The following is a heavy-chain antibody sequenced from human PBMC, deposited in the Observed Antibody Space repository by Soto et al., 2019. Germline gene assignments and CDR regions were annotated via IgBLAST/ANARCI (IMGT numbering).Heavy chain of an antibody. CDR1: GFTFSSYA. CDR2: ISGSGGST. J-gene: IGHJ4*02. Sequence: PVGSLRLSCAASGFTFSSYAMSWVRQAPGKGLEWVSAISGSGGSTYYADSVKGRFTISRDNSRNTLYLQMNSLRAEDTAVYYCAKGPYDSSGYYNYWGQGTLVTVSS. V-gene: IGHV3-23*01. CDR3: AKGPYDSSGYYNY. D-gene: IGHD3-22*01.